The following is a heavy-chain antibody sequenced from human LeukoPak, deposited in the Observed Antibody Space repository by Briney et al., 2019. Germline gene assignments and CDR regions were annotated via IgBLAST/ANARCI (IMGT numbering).Heavy chain of an antibody. V-gene: IGHV4-39*07. D-gene: IGHD3-3*01. CDR1: GGSISSSAYH. CDR3: ARGVWSGRMFHYYYMDV. CDR2: IDHSGRS. J-gene: IGHJ6*03. Sequence: SETLSLTCTVSGGSISSSAYHWGWIRQPPGKGLEWIAEIDHSGRSNPKPSLKSRVTISVDTSKNQFSLNLSSVTAADTAVYYCARGVWSGRMFHYYYMDVWGKGTTVIVS.